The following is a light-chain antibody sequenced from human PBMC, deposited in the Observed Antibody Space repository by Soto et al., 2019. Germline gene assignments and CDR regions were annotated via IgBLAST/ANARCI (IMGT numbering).Light chain of an antibody. CDR2: DTS. Sequence: EIVMTQSPATLSVSPGQISALSCRGSQSVSRKLAWYRQRPGQAPRLVIYDTSTRATGVPARFSGSGSGTEFTLTISSLKPQDFGVYYCQQYNDWFSITFGHGTRLEIK. J-gene: IGKJ5*01. V-gene: IGKV3-15*01. CDR3: QQYNDWFSIT. CDR1: QSVSRK.